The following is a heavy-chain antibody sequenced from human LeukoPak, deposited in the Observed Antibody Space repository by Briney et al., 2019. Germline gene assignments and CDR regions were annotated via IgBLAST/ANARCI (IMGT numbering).Heavy chain of an antibody. CDR3: ARDQRGYDNYYYYYMDV. J-gene: IGHJ6*03. CDR1: GGSFSDFY. D-gene: IGHD5-12*01. Sequence: PSETLSLTCAVSGGSFSDFYWNWIRQRPGKVLEWIGEVNYSGSTYYNPSLKSRVIISVDTSQNRFSLKLSSVTAADTAVYYCARDQRGYDNYYYYYMDVWGKGTTVTISS. V-gene: IGHV4-34*01. CDR2: VNYSGST.